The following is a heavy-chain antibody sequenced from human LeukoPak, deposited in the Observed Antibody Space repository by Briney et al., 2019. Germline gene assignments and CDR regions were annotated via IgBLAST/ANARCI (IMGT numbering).Heavy chain of an antibody. J-gene: IGHJ6*02. CDR3: AREIRETVVTRHYYYGIDV. D-gene: IGHD2-15*01. Sequence: GGSLRLSCAASGFTFSTYDMHWVRQVTGKGLEWVSAIGTGDDTYYLGSVKGRFTISRENAKNVLYLQMSSLRAEDTAVYYCAREIRETVVTRHYYYGIDVWGQGNTVTVSS. CDR1: GFTFSTYD. CDR2: IGTGDDT. V-gene: IGHV3-13*01.